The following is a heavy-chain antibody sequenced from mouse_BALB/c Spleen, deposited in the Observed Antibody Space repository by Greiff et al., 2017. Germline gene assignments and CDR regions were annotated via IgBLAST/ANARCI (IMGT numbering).Heavy chain of an antibody. D-gene: IGHD1-1*01. J-gene: IGHJ2*01. Sequence: VQLVESGPGLVAPSQSLSITCTVSGFSLTSYGVHWVRQPPGKGLEWLGVIWAGGSTNYNSALMSRLSISKDNSKSQVFLKMNSLQTDDTAMYYCARDRGTTVVAGFDYWGQGTTLTVSS. CDR3: ARDRGTTVVAGFDY. CDR2: IWAGGST. V-gene: IGHV2-9*02. CDR1: GFSLTSYG.